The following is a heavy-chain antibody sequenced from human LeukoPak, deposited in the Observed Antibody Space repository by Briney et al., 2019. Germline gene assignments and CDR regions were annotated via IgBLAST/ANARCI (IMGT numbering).Heavy chain of an antibody. CDR2: IYYSGST. V-gene: IGHV4-59*01. CDR1: GGSISSYY. Sequence: PSETLSLTCTVSGGSISSYYWSWIRQSPGKGLEWIGYIYYSGSTNYNPSLKSRVTISVDTSKNQFSLKLSSVTAADTAVYYCARVGHYYYYMDVWGKGTTVTVSS. CDR3: ARVGHYYYYMDV. J-gene: IGHJ6*03.